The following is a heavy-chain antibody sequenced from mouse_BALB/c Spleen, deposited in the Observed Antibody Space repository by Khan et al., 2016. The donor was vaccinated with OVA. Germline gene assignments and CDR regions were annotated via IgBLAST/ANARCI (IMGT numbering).Heavy chain of an antibody. CDR3: ARSKYGNYVGFAY. Sequence: VQLKESGPGLVKPSQSLSLTCTVTGYSITSDYAWNWFRWFPGNKLEWMGYISYSGSTSYNPSLKSRISITRDTSKNQFFLQLNSVTTEDTATYYCARSKYGNYVGFAYWGQGTLVTVSA. CDR2: ISYSGST. D-gene: IGHD2-10*02. V-gene: IGHV3-2*02. J-gene: IGHJ3*01. CDR1: GYSITSDYA.